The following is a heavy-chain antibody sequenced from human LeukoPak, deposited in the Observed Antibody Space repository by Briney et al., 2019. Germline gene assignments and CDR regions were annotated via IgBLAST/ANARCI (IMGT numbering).Heavy chain of an antibody. CDR3: ARVWIASGSYYDDRGAFDY. CDR2: IYHGGTT. J-gene: IGHJ4*02. V-gene: IGHV4-38-2*02. Sequence: SETLSLTCTDSGYFISSGYYWGWIRQPPGKGLEWIGNIYHGGTTYYNPSLKSRVTISVDTSKNQFSLKLNSVTAADTAVYYCARVWIASGSYYDDRGAFDYWGQGTLVTVSS. CDR1: GYFISSGYY. D-gene: IGHD1-26*01.